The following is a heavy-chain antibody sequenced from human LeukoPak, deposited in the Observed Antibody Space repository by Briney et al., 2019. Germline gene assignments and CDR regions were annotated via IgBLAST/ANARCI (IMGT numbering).Heavy chain of an antibody. CDR2: FDPEDGET. J-gene: IGHJ4*02. CDR3: ATGSWIQLWPAFDY. Sequence: ASVKVSCKVPGYTLTELSMHWVRQAPGKGLEWMGGFDPEDGETIYARKFQGRVTMTEDTSTDTAYMELSSLRSEDTAVYYCATGSWIQLWPAFDYWGQGTLVTVSS. V-gene: IGHV1-24*01. D-gene: IGHD5-18*01. CDR1: GYTLTELS.